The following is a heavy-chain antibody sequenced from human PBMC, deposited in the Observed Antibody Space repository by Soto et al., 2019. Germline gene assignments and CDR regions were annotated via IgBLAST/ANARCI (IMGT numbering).Heavy chain of an antibody. Sequence: SETLSLTCTVSGGSINSGYYYWGWIRHPPGKGLEWIGNIYGSGSTHYRPSLKSRVTISLDTAKNQFSLRLSSVTASDTAVYYCAREEDSYGTVYNWGRGTLVTVSS. D-gene: IGHD5-18*01. V-gene: IGHV4-30-4*01. CDR3: AREEDSYGTVYN. CDR1: GGSINSGYYY. CDR2: IYGSGST. J-gene: IGHJ4*02.